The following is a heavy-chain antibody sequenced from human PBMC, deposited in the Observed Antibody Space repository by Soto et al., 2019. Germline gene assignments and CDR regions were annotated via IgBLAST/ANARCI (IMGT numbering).Heavy chain of an antibody. CDR1: GYSFTGYS. CDR2: INPKSGGT. CDR3: ASDHRDIFEDYGDPSGYIDF. V-gene: IGHV1-2*02. J-gene: IGHJ5*01. Sequence: GASVKVSCKTSGYSFTGYSVHWVRQAPGHGPEWMGWINPKSGGTKYAQKFQGRVTMTRDTSISTVFMELSRVTSDDTAVYYCASDHRDIFEDYGDPSGYIDFWGQRTLVPVSA. D-gene: IGHD3-22*01.